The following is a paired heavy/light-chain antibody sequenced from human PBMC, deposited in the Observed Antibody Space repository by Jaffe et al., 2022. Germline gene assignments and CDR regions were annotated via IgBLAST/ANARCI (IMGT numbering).Heavy chain of an antibody. CDR1: GFTFTSHA. CDR3: ARRYCTGGSCSQLDY. V-gene: IGHV3-23*01. D-gene: IGHD2-15*01. J-gene: IGHJ4*02. Sequence: EVQLLESGGGLVQPGGSLRLSCAASGFTFTSHAMTWVRQAPGKGLEWVSTISGSGDSTYYADSVKGRFTISRDNSKITLFLQMNSLRAEDTAIYYCARRYCTGGSCSQLDYWGQGTLVTVSS. CDR2: ISGSGDST.
Light chain of an antibody. J-gene: IGLJ3*02. CDR1: ALSKKY. V-gene: IGLV3-10*01. CDR2: EDS. Sequence: SYELTQPPSVSVSPGQTARITCSGDALSKKYAYWYQQRSGQAPVLVIYEDSKRPSGIPERFSGSSSGTMATLTISGAQVEDEADYYCYSTDSSGNYWVFGGGTKLTVL. CDR3: YSTDSSGNYWV.